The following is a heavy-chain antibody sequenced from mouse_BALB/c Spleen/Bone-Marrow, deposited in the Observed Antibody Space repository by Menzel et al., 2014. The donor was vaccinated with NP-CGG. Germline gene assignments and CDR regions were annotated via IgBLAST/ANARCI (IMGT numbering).Heavy chain of an antibody. D-gene: IGHD2-14*01. J-gene: IGHJ1*01. CDR2: IDPAIFT. Sequence: EVQLQQSGAELVKPGASVKLSCTASGFNIKDTYLHWVKQKPEQGLDWIGRIDPAIFTKYDPKFQGKATITADTSSNTAYLHLSSLTSEDTAVYYCASYRYGWYFDVWGAGTTVTVSS. CDR1: GFNIKDTY. CDR3: ASYRYGWYFDV. V-gene: IGHV14-3*02.